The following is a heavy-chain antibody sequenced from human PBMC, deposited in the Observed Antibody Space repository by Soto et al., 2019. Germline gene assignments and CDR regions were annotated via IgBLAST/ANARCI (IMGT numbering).Heavy chain of an antibody. CDR3: ARSYGAIVATICDY. CDR1: GFTFDDYG. J-gene: IGHJ4*02. D-gene: IGHD5-12*01. Sequence: GGSLRLSCAASGFTFDDYGMSWVRQAPGKGLEWVSGINWNGGSTGYTDSVKGRFTISRDNAKNSLYLQMNSLRAEDTALYYCARSYGAIVATICDYWGQGTLVTVPS. CDR2: INWNGGST. V-gene: IGHV3-20*04.